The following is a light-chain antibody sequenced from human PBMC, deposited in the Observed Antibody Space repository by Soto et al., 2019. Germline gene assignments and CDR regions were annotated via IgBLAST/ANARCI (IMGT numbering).Light chain of an antibody. V-gene: IGKV1-39*01. J-gene: IGKJ4*01. Sequence: DIQMTQSPSSLSASVGDRVTITCRASQSISSYLNWNQQKPGKAPKLLIYAASSLQSGVPSRFSGSGSGTDFTLTISSLQPEDFGTYYCQQSYSTPLTFGRGTKVDIK. CDR2: AAS. CDR1: QSISSY. CDR3: QQSYSTPLT.